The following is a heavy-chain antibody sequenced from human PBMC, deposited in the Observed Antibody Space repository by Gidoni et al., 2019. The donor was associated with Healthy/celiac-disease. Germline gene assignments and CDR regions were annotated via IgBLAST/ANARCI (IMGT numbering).Heavy chain of an antibody. J-gene: IGHJ4*02. CDR1: GVTFSSYA. V-gene: IGHV3-23*01. CDR3: AKGLAVAGDIDY. Sequence: EVQMLESGGGLVQPGGSLRLSCAASGVTFSSYAMSWVRQAPGKGLEWVSAIRGSGGSTYYADSVKGRFTISRDNSKNTLYLQMNSLRAEDTAVYYCAKGLAVAGDIDYWGQGTLVTVSS. CDR2: IRGSGGST. D-gene: IGHD6-19*01.